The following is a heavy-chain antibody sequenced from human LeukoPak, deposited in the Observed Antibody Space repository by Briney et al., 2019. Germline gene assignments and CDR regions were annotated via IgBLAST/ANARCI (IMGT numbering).Heavy chain of an antibody. CDR2: IHYSGST. CDR3: ARENYGSGSYYNLD. Sequence: PSETLSLTCTVSGGSISSFSWSWIRQPPGKGLEWVGYIHYSGSTNHNPSLKSRVTISVDTSKNQFSLKLSSVTAADTAEYYCARENYGSGSYYNLDWGQGTLVTVSS. D-gene: IGHD3-10*01. CDR1: GGSISSFS. J-gene: IGHJ4*02. V-gene: IGHV4-59*12.